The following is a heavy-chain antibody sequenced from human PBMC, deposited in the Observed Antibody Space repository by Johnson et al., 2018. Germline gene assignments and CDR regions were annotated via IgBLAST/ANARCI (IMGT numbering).Heavy chain of an antibody. V-gene: IGHV3-11*01. CDR1: GFTFSDYY. CDR2: ISSSGSTI. Sequence: VQLVETGGGVVQPGRSLRLSCAASGFTFSDYYISWIRQAPGKGLEWVSYISSSGSTIYYADSVKGRFTFSRDNAKNSLYLQMNSLRAEDTAVYYCARGHYDSSGYLFDYWGQGTLVTVSS. D-gene: IGHD3-22*01. J-gene: IGHJ4*02. CDR3: ARGHYDSSGYLFDY.